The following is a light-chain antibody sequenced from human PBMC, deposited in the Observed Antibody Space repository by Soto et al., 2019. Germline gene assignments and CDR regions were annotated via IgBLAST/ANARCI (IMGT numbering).Light chain of an antibody. Sequence: DIQMTQSPATLSASVGDRVTITCRVSQYINTYLAWYQQKSGKAPQLLISAASTLQSGVPPRFSGSGSGTEFTLIISSLQPDDYATYYCQQYQTSWTFGQGTKVEI. CDR1: QYINTY. V-gene: IGKV1-5*01. CDR2: AAS. J-gene: IGKJ1*01. CDR3: QQYQTSWT.